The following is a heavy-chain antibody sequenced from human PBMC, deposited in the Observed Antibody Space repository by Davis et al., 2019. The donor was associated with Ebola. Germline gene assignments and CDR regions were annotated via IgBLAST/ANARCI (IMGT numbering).Heavy chain of an antibody. Sequence: GESLKISCAASGFTFSSYALHWVRQAPGKGLEWVAGISYDGTNKNYADSVKGRYTISRDNSRDTLYLQTSSLRTEDTAVFSCARAHCSGGACHAYFDYWGQGTLVTVSS. CDR3: ARAHCSGGACHAYFDY. V-gene: IGHV3-30*04. D-gene: IGHD2-15*01. CDR1: GFTFSSYA. CDR2: ISYDGTNK. J-gene: IGHJ4*02.